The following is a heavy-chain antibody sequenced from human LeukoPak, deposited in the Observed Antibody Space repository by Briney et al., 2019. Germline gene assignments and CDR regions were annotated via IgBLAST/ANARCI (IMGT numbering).Heavy chain of an antibody. J-gene: IGHJ3*02. Sequence: GASVKVSCKASGYTFTGYYMNWGRRAPGQGLEGMGWINPNSGGTNYAQKFQGRVTMTRDTSISTAYMELSRLRSDDTAVYYCAREWYSSSTSCPPNAFDIWGQGTMVTVSS. CDR2: INPNSGGT. CDR1: GYTFTGYY. D-gene: IGHD2-2*01. V-gene: IGHV1-2*02. CDR3: AREWYSSSTSCPPNAFDI.